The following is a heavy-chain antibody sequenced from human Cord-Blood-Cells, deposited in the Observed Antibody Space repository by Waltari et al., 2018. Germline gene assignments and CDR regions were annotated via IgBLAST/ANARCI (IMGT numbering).Heavy chain of an antibody. V-gene: IGHV4-34*01. J-gene: IGHJ4*02. Sequence: QVQLQQWGAGLLKPSETLSLTCAVYGGSFSGYYWSWIRQPPGKGLEWIGEINHSGSTNNNPSLKSLVTISVDTSKNQFSLKLSSVTAADTAVYYCARGIPDYWGQGTLVTVSS. CDR1: GGSFSGYY. CDR2: INHSGST. CDR3: ARGIPDY.